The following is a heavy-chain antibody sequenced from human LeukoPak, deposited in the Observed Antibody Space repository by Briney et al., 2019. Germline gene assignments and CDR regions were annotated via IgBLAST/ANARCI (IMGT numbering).Heavy chain of an antibody. CDR2: IYYSGST. D-gene: IGHD1-14*01. CDR1: GGSFSSYY. V-gene: IGHV4-39*07. CDR3: ARAAGSRPTSVYPDY. Sequence: SETLSLTCAVYGGSFSSYYWGWIRQPPGKGLEWIGSIYYSGSTYYNPSLKSRVTISVDTSKNQFSLKLSSVTAADTAVYYCARAAGSRPTSVYPDYWGQGTLVTVSS. J-gene: IGHJ4*02.